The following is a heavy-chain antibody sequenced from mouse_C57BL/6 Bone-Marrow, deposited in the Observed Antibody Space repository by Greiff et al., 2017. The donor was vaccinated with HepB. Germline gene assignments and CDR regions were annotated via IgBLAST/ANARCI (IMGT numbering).Heavy chain of an antibody. CDR1: GYTFTSYW. V-gene: IGHV1-69*01. CDR2: IDPSDSYT. J-gene: IGHJ4*01. Sequence: QVQLQQPGAELVMPGASVKLSCKASGYTFTSYWMHWVKQRPGQGLEWIGEIDPSDSYTNYNQTFKGKSTLTVDKSSSTAYMQLSSLTSEDSAVYYCARGGSSYAMDYWGQGTSVTVSS. CDR3: ARGGSSYAMDY. D-gene: IGHD1-1*01.